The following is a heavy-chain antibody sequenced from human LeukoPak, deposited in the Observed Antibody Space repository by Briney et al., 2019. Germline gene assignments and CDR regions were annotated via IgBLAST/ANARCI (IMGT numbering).Heavy chain of an antibody. Sequence: NSSETLSLTCTVSGDSISNYYWSWIRQPPGKGLEWIGYIYYSGSTNYNPSLKSRVTISVDTSKNQFSLKLSSVTAADTAVYYCARLIGTTVVISAFDIWGQGTMVTVSS. CDR1: GDSISNYY. J-gene: IGHJ3*02. V-gene: IGHV4-59*01. CDR3: ARLIGTTVVISAFDI. D-gene: IGHD4-23*01. CDR2: IYYSGST.